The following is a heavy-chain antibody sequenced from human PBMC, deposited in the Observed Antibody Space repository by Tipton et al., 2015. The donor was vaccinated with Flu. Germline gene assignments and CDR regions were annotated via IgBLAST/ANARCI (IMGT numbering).Heavy chain of an antibody. V-gene: IGHV4-34*01. Sequence: TLSLTCRIYVGSFRGYYWSWIRQPPGKGLEWSGEINHSGSTNYNPSLRSRVAISVDTSKKEFSLRLSSVTAADTAVYYCAAKFANWGVWEPRDYWGQGTLVTVSS. J-gene: IGHJ4*02. D-gene: IGHD7-27*01. CDR1: VGSFRGYY. CDR3: AAKFANWGVWEPRDY. CDR2: INHSGST.